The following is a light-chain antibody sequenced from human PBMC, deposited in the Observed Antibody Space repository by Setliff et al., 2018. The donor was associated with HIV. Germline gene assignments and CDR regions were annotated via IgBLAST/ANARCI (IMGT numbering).Light chain of an antibody. J-gene: IGLJ1*01. Sequence: QSVLAQPASVSGSPGQSVTISCTGTSRDVGGGQNYVSWYQQHPDKAPRLILYEVNKRPSGISDRFSGSKSGNTASLTISGLQAEDEADYYCNSFTSSNTYVFGSGTKV. CDR1: SRDVGGGQNY. V-gene: IGLV2-14*01. CDR3: NSFTSSNTYV. CDR2: EVN.